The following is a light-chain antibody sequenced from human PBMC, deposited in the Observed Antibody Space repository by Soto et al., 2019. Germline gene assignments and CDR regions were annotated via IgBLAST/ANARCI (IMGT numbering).Light chain of an antibody. CDR2: AAS. Sequence: DIQMTQSPSSLSASVGDRVTITCRASQSISSYLNWYQQKPGKAPKLLIYAASSLLSGVPSRFSGSVSGTDFTLTISSLQPEDFATYYCQQSYSTPRLTFGGGTKVEIK. J-gene: IGKJ4*01. V-gene: IGKV1-39*01. CDR3: QQSYSTPRLT. CDR1: QSISSY.